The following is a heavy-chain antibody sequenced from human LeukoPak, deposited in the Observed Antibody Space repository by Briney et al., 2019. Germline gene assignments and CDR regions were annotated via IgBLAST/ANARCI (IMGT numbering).Heavy chain of an antibody. CDR1: GFTFSSYG. CDR3: ASQLWNSDY. J-gene: IGHJ4*02. Sequence: PGRSLRLSCAASGFTFSSYGMSWVRHAPGKGLEWVSSINTGGTNTHYADSVKGRFTISRDNSKNTLYLQMNSLRAEDTAVYYCASQLWNSDYWGQGTLVTVSS. V-gene: IGHV3-23*01. CDR2: INTGGTNT. D-gene: IGHD5-18*01.